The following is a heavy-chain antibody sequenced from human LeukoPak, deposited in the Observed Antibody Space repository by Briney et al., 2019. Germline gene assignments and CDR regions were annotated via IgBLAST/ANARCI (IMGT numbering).Heavy chain of an antibody. V-gene: IGHV3-66*01. D-gene: IGHD6-19*01. CDR2: IYSGGST. J-gene: IGHJ4*02. CDR1: GFTVSSNY. Sequence: GGSLRLSCEVSGFTVSSNYMSWVLQAPGKGLEWISVIYSGGSTYYADSVKGRFTISRDNSKNTLYLQMNSLRAEDTAVYYCARDGGSGWYELDYWGQGTLVTVSS. CDR3: ARDGGSGWYELDY.